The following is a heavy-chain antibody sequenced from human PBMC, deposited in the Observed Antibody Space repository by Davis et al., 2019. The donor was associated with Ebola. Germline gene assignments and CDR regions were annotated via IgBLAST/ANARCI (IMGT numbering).Heavy chain of an antibody. CDR3: ARPVIQKRLGALDI. V-gene: IGHV5-51*01. CDR2: IYPPDSDT. Sequence: KVSCKGSGFSVTNYWIAWVRQMPGEGLEWMGIIYPPDSDTRYSPSFQGHVTISADKSISTAFLQLNSLKASDTAMYYCARPVIQKRLGALDIWGQGTMVTVSS. J-gene: IGHJ3*02. CDR1: GFSVTNYW. D-gene: IGHD5-18*01.